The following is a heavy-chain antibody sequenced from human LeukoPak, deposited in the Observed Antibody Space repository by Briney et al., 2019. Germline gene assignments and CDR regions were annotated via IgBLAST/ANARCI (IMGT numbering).Heavy chain of an antibody. CDR3: VRIVGATYFDY. D-gene: IGHD1-26*01. J-gene: IGHJ4*02. V-gene: IGHV3-66*01. CDR1: GFTVSSNY. Sequence: GGSLRLSCAAPGFTVSSNYMSWVRQAPGRGLEWVSVIYSGGSTYYADSVKGRFTISRDNSKNTLYLQMSSLRDEDTAVYYCVRIVGATYFDYWGQGTLVTVSS. CDR2: IYSGGST.